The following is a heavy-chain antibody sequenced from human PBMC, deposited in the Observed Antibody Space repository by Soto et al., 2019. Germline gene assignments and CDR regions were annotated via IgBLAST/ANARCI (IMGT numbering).Heavy chain of an antibody. D-gene: IGHD3-3*01. Sequence: SVKVSCKASGGTFSSYAISWVRQAPGQGLEWMGGIIPIFGTANYAQKFQGRVTITADESTSTAYMELSSLRSEDTAVYYCAREEVTIFGVVNYYFDYWGQGTLVTVSS. CDR2: IIPIFGTA. V-gene: IGHV1-69*13. CDR3: AREEVTIFGVVNYYFDY. CDR1: GGTFSSYA. J-gene: IGHJ4*02.